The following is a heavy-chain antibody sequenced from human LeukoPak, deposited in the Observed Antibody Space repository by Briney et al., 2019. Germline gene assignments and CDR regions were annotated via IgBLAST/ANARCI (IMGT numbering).Heavy chain of an antibody. V-gene: IGHV3-74*01. Sequence: PGGSLRLSCSAYRFTFYSYVMHWRRQAPGKGLMWVSRISHDGAVTSYADSVRGRFTVSRDNAKNTLYLQMNSLRAEDTAVYYCPRNVNWNCMDVWGRGTLVTVSS. CDR2: ISHDGAVT. D-gene: IGHD1-1*01. CDR3: PRNVNWNCMDV. CDR1: RFTFYSYV. J-gene: IGHJ2*01.